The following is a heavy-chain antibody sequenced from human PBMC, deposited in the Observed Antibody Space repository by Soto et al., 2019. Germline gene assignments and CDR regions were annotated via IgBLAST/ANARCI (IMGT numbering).Heavy chain of an antibody. J-gene: IGHJ4*02. V-gene: IGHV3-30*18. Sequence: QVQLVESGGGVVQSGRSLRLSCAASGFTFSSYGMHWVRQAPGKGLEWVAVISYDGSNKYYADSVKGRFTISRDNSKNTLYLQMNSLRAEDTAVYYCAKIIVGIAAAGTDYWGQGTLVTVSS. CDR1: GFTFSSYG. CDR2: ISYDGSNK. CDR3: AKIIVGIAAAGTDY. D-gene: IGHD6-13*01.